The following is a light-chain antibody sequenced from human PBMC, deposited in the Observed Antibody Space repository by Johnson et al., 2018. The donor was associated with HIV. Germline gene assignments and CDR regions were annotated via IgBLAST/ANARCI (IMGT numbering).Light chain of an antibody. Sequence: QSVLTQPPSVSAAPGQTVTISCSGSSSNIGNNYVSWYQQLPGTVPKLLIYDNNKRPSGIPDRLSGSKSGTSATLGITGLQTGDEADYYCGTWDSNHYCFGTGTKFTVL. CDR1: SSNIGNNY. CDR2: DNN. CDR3: GTWDSNHYC. J-gene: IGLJ1*01. V-gene: IGLV1-51*01.